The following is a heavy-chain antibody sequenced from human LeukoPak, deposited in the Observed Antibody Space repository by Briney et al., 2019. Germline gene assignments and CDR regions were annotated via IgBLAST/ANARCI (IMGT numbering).Heavy chain of an antibody. CDR1: GYTFTGYY. D-gene: IGHD2-21*02. V-gene: IGHV1-2*02. Sequence: ASVKVSCKASGYTFTGYYMHWVRQAPGQGLEWMGWINPNSADTGYAQKFQGRITMTRDMSISTIYMELTRLRSDDTAVYYCARRVTSDYWGHGTLVTVSS. CDR2: INPNSADT. CDR3: ARRVTSDY. J-gene: IGHJ4*01.